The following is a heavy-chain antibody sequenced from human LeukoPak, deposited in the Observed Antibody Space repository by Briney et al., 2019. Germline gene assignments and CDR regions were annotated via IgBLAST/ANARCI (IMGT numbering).Heavy chain of an antibody. CDR2: INHSGST. D-gene: IGHD3-3*01. CDR1: GGSFSGYY. Sequence: SETLSLTRAVYGGSFSGYYWSWICQPPGKGLEWIGEINHSGSTNYNPSLKSRVTISVDTSKNQFSLKLSSVTAADTAVYYCAGRITIFGVVSDYWGQGTLVTVSS. CDR3: AGRITIFGVVSDY. V-gene: IGHV4-34*01. J-gene: IGHJ4*02.